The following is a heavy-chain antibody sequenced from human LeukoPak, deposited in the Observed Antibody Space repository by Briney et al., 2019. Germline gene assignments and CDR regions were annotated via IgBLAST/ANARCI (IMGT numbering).Heavy chain of an antibody. CDR3: ARVRTWYYFDY. CDR2: IYYSGST. J-gene: IGHJ4*02. Sequence: SETLSLTCTVSGGSISSGDYYWSWIRQPPGKGLEWIGYIYYSGSTYYNLSLKSRVTISVDTSKNQFSLKLSSVTAADTAVYYCARVRTWYYFDYWGQGTLVTVSS. D-gene: IGHD1-14*01. CDR1: GGSISSGDYY. V-gene: IGHV4-30-4*08.